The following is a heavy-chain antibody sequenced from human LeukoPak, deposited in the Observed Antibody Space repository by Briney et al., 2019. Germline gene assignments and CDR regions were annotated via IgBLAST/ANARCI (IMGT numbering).Heavy chain of an antibody. D-gene: IGHD3-10*01. CDR2: INPNSGDT. J-gene: IGHJ4*02. Sequence: ASVKVSCKASGYTLTDYYMHWARQAPGQGLEWMGWINPNSGDTKYTQKFQGRVTMTRDTSISTAYMELSRLRSDDTAVYYCARQLVANYFGSGTLWGQGTLVTVSS. V-gene: IGHV1-2*02. CDR1: GYTLTDYY. CDR3: ARQLVANYFGSGTL.